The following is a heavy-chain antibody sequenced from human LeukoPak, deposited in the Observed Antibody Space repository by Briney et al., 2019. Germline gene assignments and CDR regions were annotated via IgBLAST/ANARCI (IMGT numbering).Heavy chain of an antibody. J-gene: IGHJ4*02. V-gene: IGHV3-73*01. CDR1: GFTFSGSA. CDR3: TGHVEDSSGYFSA. D-gene: IGHD3-22*01. CDR2: IRSKANSYAT. Sequence: PGGSLRLSCAASGFTFSGSAMHWVRQASGKGLEWVGRIRSKANSYATAYAASVKGRFTISRDDSKNTAYLQMNSLKTEDTAVYYCTGHVEDSSGYFSAWGQGTLVTVSS.